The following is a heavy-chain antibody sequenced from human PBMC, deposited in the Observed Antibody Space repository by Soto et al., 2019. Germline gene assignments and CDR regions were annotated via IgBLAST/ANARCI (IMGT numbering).Heavy chain of an antibody. J-gene: IGHJ4*02. Sequence: GGSLRLSCSASGFTFSSYAMHWVRQAPGKGLEYVSAISSNGGSTYYADSVKGRFTISRDNSKNTLYLQMSSLRAEDTAVYYCVSLDRHSVGATVHFDYWGQGTLVTVSS. CDR1: GFTFSSYA. V-gene: IGHV3-64D*08. CDR2: ISSNGGST. D-gene: IGHD1-26*01. CDR3: VSLDRHSVGATVHFDY.